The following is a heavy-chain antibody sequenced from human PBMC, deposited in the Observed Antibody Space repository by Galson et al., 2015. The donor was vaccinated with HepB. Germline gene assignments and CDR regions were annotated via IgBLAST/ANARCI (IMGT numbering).Heavy chain of an antibody. V-gene: IGHV3-11*03. Sequence: SLRLSCAASGFTFSDYYMSWIRQAPGKGLEWVSYISSSSTYTNYADSVKGRFTISRDDSKNTVYLQMNSLKTEDTAVYYCTIDSTTVASWGQGTLVTVSS. CDR1: GFTFSDYY. CDR3: TIDSTTVAS. CDR2: ISSSSTYT. D-gene: IGHD1-26*01. J-gene: IGHJ1*01.